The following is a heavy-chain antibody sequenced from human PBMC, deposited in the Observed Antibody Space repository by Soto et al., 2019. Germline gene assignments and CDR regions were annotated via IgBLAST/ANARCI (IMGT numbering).Heavy chain of an antibody. CDR1: GFSFRSYW. Sequence: GGSLRLSCTASGFSFRSYWMHWVRQAPGEGLVWVSRINFDGSSITYADSVKGRFTISRDNAKNTLYLQMNSLRAEDTAVYYCARATAYDVLTGPWRQGTLVPVSS. CDR2: INFDGSSI. D-gene: IGHD3-9*01. CDR3: ARATAYDVLTGP. V-gene: IGHV3-74*01. J-gene: IGHJ5*02.